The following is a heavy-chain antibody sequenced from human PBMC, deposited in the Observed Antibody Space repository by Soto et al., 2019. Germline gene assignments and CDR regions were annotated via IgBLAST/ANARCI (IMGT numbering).Heavy chain of an antibody. V-gene: IGHV4-4*02. D-gene: IGHD6-19*01. CDR1: GGSISSSNW. CDR2: IYHSGST. CDR3: ARENSSGWYSAPDYAMDV. Sequence: SETLSLTCAVSGGSISSSNWWSWVRQPPGXGLEWIGEIYHSGSTNYNPSLKSRVTISVDKSKNQFSLKLSSVTAADTAVYYCARENSSGWYSAPDYAMDVWGQGTTVTVS. J-gene: IGHJ6*02.